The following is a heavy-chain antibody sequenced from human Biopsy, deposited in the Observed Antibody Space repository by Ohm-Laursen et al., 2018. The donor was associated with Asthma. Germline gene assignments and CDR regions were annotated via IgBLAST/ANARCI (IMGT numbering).Heavy chain of an antibody. V-gene: IGHV4-39*01. D-gene: IGHD7-27*01. CDR1: GGSMSSSSYY. Sequence: TLSLTCPVSGGSMSSSSYYWGWICQPPGKGLEWMGSISYTGSAYNNPSLKSRVTISVDTSKNHFSLKLSSVTAADTAVYYCARHWDWGSFFDYWGQGTPVTVSS. CDR2: ISYTGSA. J-gene: IGHJ4*02. CDR3: ARHWDWGSFFDY.